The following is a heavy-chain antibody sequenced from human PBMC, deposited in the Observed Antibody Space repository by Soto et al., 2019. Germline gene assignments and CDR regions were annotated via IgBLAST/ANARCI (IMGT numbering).Heavy chain of an antibody. D-gene: IGHD3-22*01. V-gene: IGHV3-23*01. Sequence: PGGSLRLSCAASGFTFINYAMTWVRQAPGKGLEWGSGISGGGGSTYYADAGKGRFTISRDNSKNTLYLQMNSLRAEDTAVYYCAKDTWGNYYDSSGLTDAFDIWGQGTMVTVSS. CDR2: ISGGGGST. CDR3: AKDTWGNYYDSSGLTDAFDI. CDR1: GFTFINYA. J-gene: IGHJ3*02.